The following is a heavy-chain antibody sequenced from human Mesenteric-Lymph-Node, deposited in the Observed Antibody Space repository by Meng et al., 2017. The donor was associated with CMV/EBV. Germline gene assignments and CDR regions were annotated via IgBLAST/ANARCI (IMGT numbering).Heavy chain of an antibody. J-gene: IGHJ4*02. D-gene: IGHD6-19*01. CDR1: GFIFSSYA. V-gene: IGHV3-23*01. CDR2: ISGSGRNT. Sequence: GESLKISCAASGFIFSSYAMSWVRQAPGKGLEWVSGISGSGRNTYYAGSVEGRFTISRANSKNTLYLQMSSLRAEDTAVYYCAKDQGIAVAGPPGKFDYWGQGTLVTVSS. CDR3: AKDQGIAVAGPPGKFDY.